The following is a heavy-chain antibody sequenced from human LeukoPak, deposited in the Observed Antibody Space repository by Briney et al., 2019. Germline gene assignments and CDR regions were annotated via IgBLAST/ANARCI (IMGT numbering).Heavy chain of an antibody. D-gene: IGHD3-10*01. CDR3: ARAGYGSGSYLIHYFDY. J-gene: IGHJ4*02. V-gene: IGHV4-59*01. CDR2: IYYSGST. CDR1: GGSISSYY. Sequence: SETLSLTCTVSGGSISSYYWSWIRQPPGKGLEWIGYIYYSGSTNYNPFLKSRVTISVDTSKNQFSLKLSSVTAADTAVYYCARAGYGSGSYLIHYFDYWGQGTLVTVSS.